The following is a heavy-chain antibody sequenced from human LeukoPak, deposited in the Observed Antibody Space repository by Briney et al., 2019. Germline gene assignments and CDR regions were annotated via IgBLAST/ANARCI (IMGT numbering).Heavy chain of an antibody. Sequence: GGSLRLSCVVSGFTFNNYGMHWVRQAPGKGLDWVASIAYDESNENYAESVKGRFTISRDNSKNTLYMQMNSLRAEDTAVYYCARPSGSVTIFGVVDYFDYWGQGSLVTVSS. CDR1: GFTFNNYG. V-gene: IGHV3-30*04. CDR3: ARPSGSVTIFGVVDYFDY. CDR2: IAYDESNE. D-gene: IGHD3-3*01. J-gene: IGHJ4*02.